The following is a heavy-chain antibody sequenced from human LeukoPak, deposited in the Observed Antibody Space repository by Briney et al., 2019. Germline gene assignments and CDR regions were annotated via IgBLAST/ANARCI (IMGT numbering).Heavy chain of an antibody. J-gene: IGHJ5*02. CDR2: LTGYGGA. CDR3: AKGAAAGKVDWFYP. D-gene: IGHD6-13*01. CDR1: GFSFTSYA. Sequence: GGSLRLSCEAPGFSFTSYAMMWVRQAPGKGLQWIATLTGYGGAYYAGSGEGRFIVSRDISKNTFFLQMYSLRAEDTAVYYCAKGAAAGKVDWFYPWGQGTLVTVSS. V-gene: IGHV3-23*01.